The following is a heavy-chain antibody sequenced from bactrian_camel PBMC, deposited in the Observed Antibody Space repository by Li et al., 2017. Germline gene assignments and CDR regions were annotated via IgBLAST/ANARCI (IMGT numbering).Heavy chain of an antibody. CDR1: GFTFSNYA. J-gene: IGHJ4*01. V-gene: IGHV3S31*01. D-gene: IGHD6*01. CDR3: AASYGRCSSWRCAPIYGY. CDR2: VGSAGGST. Sequence: VQLVESGGGLVQPGGSLRLSCVASGFTFSNYAMSWVRQAPGKEREGVAAVGSAGGSTYYADSAKGRFTISQDHNKNTVYLLMNNLKSEDSAIYYCAASYGRCSSWRCAPIYGYWGQGTQVTVS.